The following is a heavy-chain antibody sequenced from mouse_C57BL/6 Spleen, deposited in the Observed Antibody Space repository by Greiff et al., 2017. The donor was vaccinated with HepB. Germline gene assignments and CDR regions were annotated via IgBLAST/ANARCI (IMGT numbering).Heavy chain of an antibody. J-gene: IGHJ2*01. V-gene: IGHV1-64*01. CDR3: ARGGGSGYYFDY. Sequence: QVQLKQPGAELVKPGASVKLSCKASGYTFTSYWMHWVKQRPGQGLEWIGMIHPNSGSTNYNEKFKSKDTLSVDKTASTAYMQLSSLTSEDSAVYYCARGGGSGYYFDYWGQGTTLTVSS. CDR1: GYTFTSYW. CDR2: IHPNSGST. D-gene: IGHD3-2*02.